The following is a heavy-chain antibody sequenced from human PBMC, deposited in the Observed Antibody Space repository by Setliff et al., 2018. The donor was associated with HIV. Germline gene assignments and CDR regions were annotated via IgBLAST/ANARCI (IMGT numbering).Heavy chain of an antibody. D-gene: IGHD3-10*01. V-gene: IGHV4-4*09. Sequence: SETLSLTCTVSGGSISSYYWSWIRQPPGKGLEWIRYIYTSGSTNYNPSLKSRVTISVDTSKDQFSLKLSSETAADTAVDYCAGRIDNSGTFPDKNWLDPWGQGSPGTVSS. J-gene: IGHJ5*02. CDR3: AGRIDNSGTFPDKNWLDP. CDR1: GGSISSYY. CDR2: IYTSGST.